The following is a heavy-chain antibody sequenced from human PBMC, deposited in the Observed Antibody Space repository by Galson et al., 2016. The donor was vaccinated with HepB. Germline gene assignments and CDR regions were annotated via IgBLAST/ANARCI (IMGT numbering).Heavy chain of an antibody. V-gene: IGHV3-33*01. CDR3: AREMSGWQLAQGDYFDY. J-gene: IGHJ4*02. CDR1: GFTFRSSG. Sequence: SLRLSCAASGFTFRSSGMHWVRQAPGKGLEWVAVIWYDGSSKYYVDSVKGRFTISRDNSKNALYLEMNSLRAEDTAMYYCAREMSGWQLAQGDYFDYWGQGTLVTVSS. D-gene: IGHD6-6*01. CDR2: IWYDGSSK.